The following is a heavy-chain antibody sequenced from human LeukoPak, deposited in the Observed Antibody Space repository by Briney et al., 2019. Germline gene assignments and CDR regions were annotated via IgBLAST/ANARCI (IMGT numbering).Heavy chain of an antibody. CDR3: AREESGYYYDSPGYSLDC. V-gene: IGHV4-4*07. J-gene: IGHJ4*02. CDR2: IYTSGDT. Sequence: PSETLSLTCNVSGASIGSFYWSWVRQPAGKGLEWIGRIYTSGDTTYNPSLRSRVTMSVDTSTNQFSLRLTSVTAADTAVYYCAREESGYYYDSPGYSLDCWGQGTLVTVSS. D-gene: IGHD3-22*01. CDR1: GASIGSFY.